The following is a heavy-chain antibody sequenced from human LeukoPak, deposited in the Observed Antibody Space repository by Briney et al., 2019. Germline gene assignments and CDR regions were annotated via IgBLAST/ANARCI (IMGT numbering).Heavy chain of an antibody. CDR2: IYCGGST. J-gene: IGHJ1*01. Sequence: GGSLRLSCAASGFTVSSNYMNWVREAPGKGVEWVSSIYCGGSTYYAVSVTGRFTISRVNSENTVYLPMNRLTVEDTAVYSCARGNAYGDSEYFQHWGQGTQVTVSS. CDR3: ARGNAYGDSEYFQH. D-gene: IGHD4-17*01. CDR1: GFTVSSNY. V-gene: IGHV3-53*01.